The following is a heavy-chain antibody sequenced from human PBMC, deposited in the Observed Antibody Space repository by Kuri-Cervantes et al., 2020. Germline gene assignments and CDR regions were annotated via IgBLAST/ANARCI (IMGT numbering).Heavy chain of an antibody. Sequence: GGSLRLSCAASGFIVSRTYMSWVRQTPGKGLEWVSIISRDDNTFYADSVKGRFTISRDNSKNTLYLQMNSLRAEDTAVYYCAKDRSPNSYGYGPYYFDYWGQGTLVTVSS. CDR1: GFIVSRTY. CDR3: AKDRSPNSYGYGPYYFDY. CDR2: ISRDDNT. D-gene: IGHD5-18*01. V-gene: IGHV3-53*01. J-gene: IGHJ4*02.